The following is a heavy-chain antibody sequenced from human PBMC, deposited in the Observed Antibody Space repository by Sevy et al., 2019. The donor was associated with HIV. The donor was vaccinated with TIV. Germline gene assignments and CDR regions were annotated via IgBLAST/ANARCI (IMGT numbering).Heavy chain of an antibody. Sequence: SETLSLTCNVSGDSFSSYYWNWIRQPAGTGLEWIGRIYASGSTNYNPSLKSRVTMSVDRSKNQFSLKLSSVAAADTAVYYCAGGATALDYWGQGTLVTVSS. J-gene: IGHJ4*02. CDR3: AGGATALDY. CDR2: IYASGST. V-gene: IGHV4-4*07. D-gene: IGHD2-2*03. CDR1: GDSFSSYY.